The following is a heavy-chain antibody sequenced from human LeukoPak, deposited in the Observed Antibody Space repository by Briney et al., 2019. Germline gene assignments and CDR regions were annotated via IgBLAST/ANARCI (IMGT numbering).Heavy chain of an antibody. CDR1: GGSISSSSYY. Sequence: SETLSLTCTVSGGSISSSSYYWGWIRQPPGKGLEWIGSLYYSGNTYYNPSLKSRVTISVDTSKNQFSLRLRSVTAADTAVYYCARLKSRLAAIDIWGQGTMVTVSS. CDR3: ARLKSRLAAIDI. D-gene: IGHD3-9*01. J-gene: IGHJ3*02. V-gene: IGHV4-39*01. CDR2: LYYSGNT.